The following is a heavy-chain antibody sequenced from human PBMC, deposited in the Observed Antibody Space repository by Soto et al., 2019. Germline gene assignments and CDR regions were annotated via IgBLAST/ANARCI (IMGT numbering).Heavy chain of an antibody. Sequence: PGGSLRLSCSTSGFTFGDYGMTWFRQAPGKGLEWVGLIRSKSYGKTTEYAASATDRFTISRDDSKRIAYLQMNSLKADDTAVYYCTRDIWDYGDPKWYFDLWGRGTLVTVSS. CDR2: IRSKSYGKTT. CDR3: TRDIWDYGDPKWYFDL. J-gene: IGHJ2*01. V-gene: IGHV3-49*03. CDR1: GFTFGDYG. D-gene: IGHD4-17*01.